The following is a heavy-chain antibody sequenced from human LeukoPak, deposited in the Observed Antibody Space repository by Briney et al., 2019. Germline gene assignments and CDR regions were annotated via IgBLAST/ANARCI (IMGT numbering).Heavy chain of an antibody. CDR3: ARFFSDIVVVPAASGRYYFDY. D-gene: IGHD2-2*01. CDR2: INHSGST. CDR1: GGSFSGYY. J-gene: IGHJ4*02. V-gene: IGHV4-34*01. Sequence: SETLPLTCAVYGGSFSGYYWSWIRQPPGKGLEWIGEINHSGSTNYNPSLKSRVTISVDTSKNQFSLKLSSVTAADTAVYYCARFFSDIVVVPAASGRYYFDYWGQGTLVTVSS.